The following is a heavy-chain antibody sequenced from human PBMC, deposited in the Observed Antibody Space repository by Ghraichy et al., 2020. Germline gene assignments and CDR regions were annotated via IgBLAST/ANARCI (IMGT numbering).Heavy chain of an antibody. V-gene: IGHV3-23*01. CDR3: AKDLLNTGIVGATCGLECRGVDWFDP. CDR1: GFTFSSYA. Sequence: GGSLRLSCAASGFTFSSYAMSWVRQAPGKGLEWVSAISGSGGSTYYADSVKGRFTISRDNSKNTLYLQMNSLRAEDTAVYYCAKDLLNTGIVGATCGLECRGVDWFDPWGQGTLVTVSS. D-gene: IGHD1-26*01. J-gene: IGHJ5*02. CDR2: ISGSGGST.